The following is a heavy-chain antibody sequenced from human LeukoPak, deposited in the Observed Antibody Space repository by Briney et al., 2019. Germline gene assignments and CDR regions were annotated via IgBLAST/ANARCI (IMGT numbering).Heavy chain of an antibody. CDR3: ARDGYSSSWNGLNWFDP. CDR1: GFTFSSYE. V-gene: IGHV3-48*03. D-gene: IGHD6-13*01. Sequence: GGSLRLSCAASGFTFSSYEMNWVRQAPGKGLEWVSYISGSGSTIYYADSVKGRFTISRDNAKDSLYLQMNSLRAEDTAVYYCARDGYSSSWNGLNWFDPWGQGTLVTVSS. J-gene: IGHJ5*02. CDR2: ISGSGSTI.